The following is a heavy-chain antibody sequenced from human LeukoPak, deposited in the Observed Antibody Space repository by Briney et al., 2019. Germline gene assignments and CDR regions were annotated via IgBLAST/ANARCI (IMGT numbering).Heavy chain of an antibody. J-gene: IGHJ6*03. Sequence: GGSLRLSCAASGFTFSRYAMSWVRQAPGKGLEWVSIIYSDGSTYYADSVKGRFTISRDNSKNTLYLQMNSLRAEDTAVYYCAKSGWYYYMDVWGKGTTVTVSS. V-gene: IGHV3-23*03. CDR3: AKSGWYYYMDV. CDR2: IYSDGST. D-gene: IGHD6-19*01. CDR1: GFTFSRYA.